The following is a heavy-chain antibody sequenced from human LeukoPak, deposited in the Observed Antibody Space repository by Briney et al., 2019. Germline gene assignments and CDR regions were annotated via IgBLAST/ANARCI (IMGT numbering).Heavy chain of an antibody. CDR1: GYIFTSYN. CDR2: IIPIFGTA. CDR3: ASLGGGSTVTTYLNY. Sequence: GASVKVSCKASGYIFTSYNMYWVRQAPGHGLEWMGGIIPIFGTANYAQKFQGRVTITADESTSTAYMELSSLRSEDTAVYYCASLGGGSTVTTYLNYWGQGTLVTVSS. J-gene: IGHJ4*02. D-gene: IGHD4-17*01. V-gene: IGHV1-69*13.